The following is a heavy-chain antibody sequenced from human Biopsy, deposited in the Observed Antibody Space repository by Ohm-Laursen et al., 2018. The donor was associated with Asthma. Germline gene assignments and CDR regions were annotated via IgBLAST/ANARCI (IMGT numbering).Heavy chain of an antibody. J-gene: IGHJ4*02. V-gene: IGHV1-69*13. CDR3: ARKAGSCISRTCYSLDF. D-gene: IGHD2-2*01. CDR1: GGTFNTYV. CDR2: INSVFGTT. Sequence: VKISCKSLGGTFNTYVIGWVRQAPGQGLEWMGGINSVFGTTTYPQKFQDRVTITADDSTSTVYMELRSLRSEDTAVYYCARKAGSCISRTCYSLDFWGQGTLVTVSS.